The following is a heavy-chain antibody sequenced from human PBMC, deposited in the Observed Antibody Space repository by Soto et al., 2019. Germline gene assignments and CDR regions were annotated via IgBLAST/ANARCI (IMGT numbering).Heavy chain of an antibody. V-gene: IGHV3-48*03. D-gene: IGHD2-15*01. J-gene: IGHJ6*02. Sequence: QPGGSLRLSCAASGFTFSSYEMNWVRQAPGKGLEWVSYISSSGNTIYYADSVKGRFTISRDNAKNSLYLQMNSLRAEDTAVYYCARDTRGFMVGVGYYGMDVWGQGTTVTVSS. CDR3: ARDTRGFMVGVGYYGMDV. CDR1: GFTFSSYE. CDR2: ISSSGNTI.